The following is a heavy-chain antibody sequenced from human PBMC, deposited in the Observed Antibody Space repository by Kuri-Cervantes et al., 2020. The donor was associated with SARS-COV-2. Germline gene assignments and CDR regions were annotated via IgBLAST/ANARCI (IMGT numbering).Heavy chain of an antibody. CDR2: INSDGSRT. J-gene: IGHJ6*02. Sequence: GESLKISCAASGFSFRSYWMHWVRQAPGEGLAWVARINSDGSRTTYAYSVKGRFTISRDNARNSLYLQMNSLRAEDTAVYYCARTNGMDVWGQGTTVTVSS. CDR1: GFSFRSYW. CDR3: ARTNGMDV. V-gene: IGHV3-74*01.